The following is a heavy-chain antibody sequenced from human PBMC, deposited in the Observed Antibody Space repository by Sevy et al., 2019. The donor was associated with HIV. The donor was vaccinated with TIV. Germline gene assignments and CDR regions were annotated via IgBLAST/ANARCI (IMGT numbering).Heavy chain of an antibody. V-gene: IGHV4-34*01. D-gene: IGHD2-2*01. CDR3: ARGHVVVVPAAIGGWFDP. CDR2: INHSGST. CDR1: GGSFSGYY. Sequence: SETLSLTCAVYGGSFSGYYWSWIRQPPGKGLEWIGEINHSGSTNYNPSLKSRVTISVDTSKNQFSLKLSSVTAADTAGYYCARGHVVVVPAAIGGWFDPWGQGTLVTVSS. J-gene: IGHJ5*02.